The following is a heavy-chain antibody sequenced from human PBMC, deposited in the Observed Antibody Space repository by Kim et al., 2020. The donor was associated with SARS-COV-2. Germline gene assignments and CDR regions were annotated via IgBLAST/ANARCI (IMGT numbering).Heavy chain of an antibody. J-gene: IGHJ5*02. D-gene: IGHD2-2*01. Sequence: SPSFQGHVTISADKSISTAYLQWSSLKASDTAMYYCARQVPGSTPRRFDPWGQGTLVTVSS. CDR3: ARQVPGSTPRRFDP. V-gene: IGHV5-10-1*01.